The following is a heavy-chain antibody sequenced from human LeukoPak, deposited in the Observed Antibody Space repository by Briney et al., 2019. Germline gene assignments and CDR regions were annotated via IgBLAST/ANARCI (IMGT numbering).Heavy chain of an antibody. CDR2: IYYSGST. CDR1: GGSISSYY. J-gene: IGHJ4*02. Sequence: SETLSLTCTVSGGSISSYYWSWIRQPPGKGLEWIGYIYYSGSTNYNPSLKSRVTISVDTSKNQFSLKLSPVTAADTAVYYCAVEGAAVAGYWGQGTLVTVSS. V-gene: IGHV4-59*12. D-gene: IGHD6-19*01. CDR3: AVEGAAVAGY.